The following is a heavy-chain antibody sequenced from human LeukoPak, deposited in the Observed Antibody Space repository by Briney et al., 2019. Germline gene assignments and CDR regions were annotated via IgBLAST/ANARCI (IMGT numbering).Heavy chain of an antibody. CDR2: IYTGGST. CDR1: GGSISSGNYH. D-gene: IGHD1-7*01. J-gene: IGHJ4*02. Sequence: KSSETLSLTCTVSGGSISSGNYHWSWIRQPAGKGLEWIGRIYTGGSTNYNPSFKSRVTISIDTSKNQFSLKLSSVTAADTAVYYCARDPSNRKTTFDYWGQGTLVTVSS. CDR3: ARDPSNRKTTFDY. V-gene: IGHV4-61*02.